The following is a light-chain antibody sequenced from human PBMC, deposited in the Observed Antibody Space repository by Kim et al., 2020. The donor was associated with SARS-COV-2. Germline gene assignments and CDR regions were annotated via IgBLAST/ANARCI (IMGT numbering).Light chain of an antibody. V-gene: IGLV4-69*01. J-gene: IGLJ2*01. CDR3: QTWGTGAKGV. CDR1: SGNSSYA. CDR2: LNSDGSH. Sequence: VKLTCTLGSGNSSYAIAWHQQQPEKGPRYLMKLNSDGSHSKGDGIPDRFSGSSSGAERYLTISSLQSEDEADYYCQTWGTGAKGVFGGGTQLTVL.